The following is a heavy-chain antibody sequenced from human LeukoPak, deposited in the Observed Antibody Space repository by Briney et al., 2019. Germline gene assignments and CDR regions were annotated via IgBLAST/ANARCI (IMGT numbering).Heavy chain of an antibody. CDR2: IIPIFGTA. V-gene: IGHV1-69*13. CDR3: ARGPPSGSYLIDY. Sequence: SVKVSRKASGGTFSSYAISWVRQAPGQGLEWMGGIIPIFGTANYAQKFQGRATITADESTSTAYMELRSLRSEDTAVCYCARGPPSGSYLIDYWGQGTLVTVSS. J-gene: IGHJ4*02. CDR1: GGTFSSYA. D-gene: IGHD1-26*01.